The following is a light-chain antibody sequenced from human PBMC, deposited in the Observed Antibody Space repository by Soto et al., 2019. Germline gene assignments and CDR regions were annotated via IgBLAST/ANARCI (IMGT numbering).Light chain of an antibody. Sequence: QSALTQPASVSGSPGQSIAISCTGTSSDVGGYNYVSWYQQHPGKAPKLIIYGVTNRPSGVSNRFSGSKSGNTASLTISGLQAADEAHYYCTSYTSSTARKVFGGGTKLTVL. V-gene: IGLV2-14*01. J-gene: IGLJ3*02. CDR1: SSDVGGYNY. CDR2: GVT. CDR3: TSYTSSTARKV.